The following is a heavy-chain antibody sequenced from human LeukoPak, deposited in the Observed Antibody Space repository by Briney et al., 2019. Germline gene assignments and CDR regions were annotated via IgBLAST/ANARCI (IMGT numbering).Heavy chain of an antibody. V-gene: IGHV3-33*01. Sequence: GGSLRLSCAASGFNLSTYGMHWVRQAPGKGLEWLAVTWYDGDDKYFGDSVKGRFTISRDNSKNTFYLQMNSLTAEDTAVYYCARDVGVGEGTDVWGQGTTVTVSS. CDR3: ARDVGVGEGTDV. CDR1: GFNLSTYG. J-gene: IGHJ6*02. CDR2: TWYDGDDK.